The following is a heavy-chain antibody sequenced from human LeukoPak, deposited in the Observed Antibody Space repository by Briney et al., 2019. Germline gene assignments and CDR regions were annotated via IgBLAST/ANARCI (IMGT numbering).Heavy chain of an antibody. J-gene: IGHJ5*02. Sequence: GASVKVSRKASGGTFSSYAISWVRQAPGQGLEWMGGIIPIYGTANYAQKFEGRVTITADESTSTAYMELSRLRSDDTAVYYCARDRGHSGSYGDHNWFDPWGQGTLVTVSS. D-gene: IGHD1-26*01. V-gene: IGHV1-69*13. CDR1: GGTFSSYA. CDR2: IIPIYGTA. CDR3: ARDRGHSGSYGDHNWFDP.